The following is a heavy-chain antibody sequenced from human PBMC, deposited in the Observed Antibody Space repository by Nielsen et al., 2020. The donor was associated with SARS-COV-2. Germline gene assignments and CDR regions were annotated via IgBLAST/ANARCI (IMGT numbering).Heavy chain of an antibody. V-gene: IGHV3-30*18. CDR2: ISYDGSNK. CDR1: GFTFSSYG. J-gene: IGHJ6*03. CDR3: ANMLGHYHYYMDV. D-gene: IGHD3-10*02. Sequence: GGSLRLSCAASGFTFSSYGMHWVRQAPGKGLEWVAVISYDGSNKYYADSVKGRFTISRDNSKNTLYLQMNSLRAEDTAVYYCANMLGHYHYYMDVWGKGTTVTVSS.